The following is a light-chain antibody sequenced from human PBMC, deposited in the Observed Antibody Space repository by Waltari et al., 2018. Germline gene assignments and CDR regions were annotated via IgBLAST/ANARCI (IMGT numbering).Light chain of an antibody. CDR2: KAS. Sequence: DIQMTQSPSTLSASVGDRVTITCRASQFITTWLAWYQQKPGRAAKVLIYKASGLERGVPSRFSGSGYGTEFTLTISSLQPDDFATYYCQQYGASFTFGQGTKLEIK. CDR1: QFITTW. V-gene: IGKV1-5*03. CDR3: QQYGASFT. J-gene: IGKJ2*01.